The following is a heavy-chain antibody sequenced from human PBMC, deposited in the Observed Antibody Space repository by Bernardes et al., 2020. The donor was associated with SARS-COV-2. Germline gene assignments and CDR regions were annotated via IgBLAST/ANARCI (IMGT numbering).Heavy chain of an antibody. CDR2: VTGGPLTT. D-gene: IGHD3-10*01. Sequence: GSLRLSCAAPGFNFNSYAMTWVRQAPGKGLEWVSAVTGGPLTTYYADSVKGRLTISRDSSKNTLYLQMHSLRADDTALYYCAKEKSGSGSFYGAIYYWGQRTLITITS. V-gene: IGHV3-23*01. CDR3: AKEKSGSGSFYGAIYY. J-gene: IGHJ4*02. CDR1: GFNFNSYA.